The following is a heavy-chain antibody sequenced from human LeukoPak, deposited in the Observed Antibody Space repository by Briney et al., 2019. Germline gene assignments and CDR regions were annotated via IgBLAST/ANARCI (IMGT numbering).Heavy chain of an antibody. D-gene: IGHD1/OR15-1a*01. CDR3: ATLRATGTIDC. V-gene: IGHV3-74*01. Sequence: PGGSLRLSCAASGFTFSNHWMHWVRQVPEKGLVWVSRISNDGTSTTYADSVKGRFTISRDNAKNTLYLQMNSLRAEDTAVYYCATLRATGTIDCWGRGTLVTVSS. CDR1: GFTFSNHW. J-gene: IGHJ4*02. CDR2: ISNDGTST.